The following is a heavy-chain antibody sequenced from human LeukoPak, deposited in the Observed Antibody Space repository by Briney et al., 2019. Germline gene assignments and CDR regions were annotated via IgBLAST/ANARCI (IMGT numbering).Heavy chain of an antibody. CDR2: ISFHGANE. Sequence: GGSLRLSCTASGFNFSAYGMHWVRQAPGKGLDWVAVISFHGANEYYADTVKGRFTISRDNSNNTLYLQMSSVRAEDTAVYYCAKGRRGSSYVHYFDTWGQGTLVIVSS. CDR1: GFNFSAYG. D-gene: IGHD3-22*01. V-gene: IGHV3-30*18. CDR3: AKGRRGSSYVHYFDT. J-gene: IGHJ1*01.